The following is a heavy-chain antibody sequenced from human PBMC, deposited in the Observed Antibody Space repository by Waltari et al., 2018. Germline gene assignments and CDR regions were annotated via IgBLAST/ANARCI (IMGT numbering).Heavy chain of an antibody. CDR2: IWYDGSNK. Sequence: QVQLVESGGGVVQPGRSLRLSCAASGFTFSRYGMPWVRQGPGKGLEWVAVIWYDGSNKYYADSVKGRFTISRDNSKNTLYLQMNSLRAEDTAVYYCARLSRDGYNYGFDYWGQGTLVTVSS. V-gene: IGHV3-33*01. D-gene: IGHD5-12*01. J-gene: IGHJ4*02. CDR3: ARLSRDGYNYGFDY. CDR1: GFTFSRYG.